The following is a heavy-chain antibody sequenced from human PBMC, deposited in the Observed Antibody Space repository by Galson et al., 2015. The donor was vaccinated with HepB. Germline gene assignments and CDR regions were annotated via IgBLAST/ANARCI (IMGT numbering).Heavy chain of an antibody. D-gene: IGHD3-22*01. CDR2: ISSRSTYI. CDR1: GFTFSTYG. J-gene: IGHJ5*02. Sequence: SLRLSCAASGFTFSTYGMNWVRQAPGKGLEWVSSISSRSTYIYYVESVKGRFTISRDNAKNSLYLQMNSLRAEDTAVYYCARGPDDSSGYYWSPPVAWGQGTLVTVSS. CDR3: ARGPDDSSGYYWSPPVA. V-gene: IGHV3-21*01.